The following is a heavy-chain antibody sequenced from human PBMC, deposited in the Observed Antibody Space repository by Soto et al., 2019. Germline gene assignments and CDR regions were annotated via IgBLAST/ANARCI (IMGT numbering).Heavy chain of an antibody. Sequence: QVQLVQSGAEVKKPGASVKVSCKASGYTFTSYGISWVRQAPGQGLEWMGWISAYNGNTNYAQKLQGRVTMTTDTSTNTAYMELRSLRSDDTAVYYCARVRSLVELGGLLIDYWGQGTLVTVSS. CDR1: GYTFTSYG. J-gene: IGHJ4*02. CDR2: ISAYNGNT. CDR3: ARVRSLVELGGLLIDY. V-gene: IGHV1-18*01. D-gene: IGHD1-26*01.